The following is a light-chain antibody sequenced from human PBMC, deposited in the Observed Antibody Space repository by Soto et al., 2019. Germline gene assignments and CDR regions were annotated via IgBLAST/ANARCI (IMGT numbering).Light chain of an antibody. V-gene: IGKV1-12*01. CDR1: QGIRSW. CDR3: QKYDGTGT. Sequence: DIQMTQSPSSVSASVGDRVTITFRASQGIRSWLAWYQQKPGKAPKLLIYGASRRATGIPDRFSGSGSGTDFTLTISSLEPEDFAMYYCQKYDGTGTFGQGTKVDI. CDR2: GAS. J-gene: IGKJ1*01.